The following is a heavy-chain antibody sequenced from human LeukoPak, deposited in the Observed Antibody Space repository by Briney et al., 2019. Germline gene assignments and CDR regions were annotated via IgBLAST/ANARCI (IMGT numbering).Heavy chain of an antibody. J-gene: IGHJ5*02. CDR1: GGSISSYY. Sequence: PSETLSLTCTVSGGSISSYYWSWIRQPPGKGLEWLAYIYYTGSTTYNPSLKSRVTISVDTSKNQFSLNLSSLTAADTAVYYCATVAVAGDWFDPWGQGILATVSS. D-gene: IGHD6-19*01. CDR2: IYYTGST. V-gene: IGHV4-59*01. CDR3: ATVAVAGDWFDP.